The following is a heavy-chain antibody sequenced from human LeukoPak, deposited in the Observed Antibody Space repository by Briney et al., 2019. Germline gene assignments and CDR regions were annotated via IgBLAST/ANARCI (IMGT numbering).Heavy chain of an antibody. D-gene: IGHD4-23*01. CDR2: LYYNGNT. Sequence: PSETLSLTCTVSGGSFSNNYNWDWIRQPPGKGLEWIGSLYYNGNTYYNPSLKSRLTISVETSKSHFSLQLRSVTGEDTAVYFCTRSSDFGGYYFYYYMDVWGKGTTVSVSS. CDR3: TRSSDFGGYYFYYYMDV. CDR1: GGSFSNNYN. J-gene: IGHJ6*03. V-gene: IGHV4-39*02.